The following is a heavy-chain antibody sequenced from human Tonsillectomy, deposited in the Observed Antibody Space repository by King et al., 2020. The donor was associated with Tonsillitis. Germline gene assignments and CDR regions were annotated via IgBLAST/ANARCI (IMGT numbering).Heavy chain of an antibody. CDR3: ARDPHSLDY. CDR1: GFTFSSYS. J-gene: IGHJ4*02. V-gene: IGHV3-48*01. Sequence: VQLMESGGGLVQPGGSLRLSCAASGFTFSSYSMNWVRQAPGKGLEWVSYIHKGGTTIYYADSVKGRFTISRDNAKNSLSLQMSSLRAEDTAVYYCARDPHSLDYWGQGTLVTVSS. CDR2: IHKGGTTI. D-gene: IGHD5-18*01.